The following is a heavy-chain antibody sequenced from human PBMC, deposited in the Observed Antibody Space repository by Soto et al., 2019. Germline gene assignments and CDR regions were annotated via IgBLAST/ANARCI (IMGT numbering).Heavy chain of an antibody. V-gene: IGHV1-46*01. CDR2: INPSGGST. D-gene: IGHD2-15*01. J-gene: IGHJ6*02. CDR3: ATPSEDADYYYYGMDV. CDR1: GYTFTSYY. Sequence: VASVKVCGEASGYTFTSYYIHWVRQAPGEGLEWMGIINPSGGSTSYAQKFQGRVTMTRDTSTSTVYMELSSLRSEDTAVYYCATPSEDADYYYYGMDVWGQGTTVTVSS.